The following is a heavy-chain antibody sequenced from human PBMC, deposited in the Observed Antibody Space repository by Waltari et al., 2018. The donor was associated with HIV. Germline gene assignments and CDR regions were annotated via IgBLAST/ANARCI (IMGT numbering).Heavy chain of an antibody. J-gene: IGHJ4*02. Sequence: QVHLVQSGPEVKKPGASVKISCKASGHTLTNYYIYWVRQAPGQGLEWMGTVTPGGVTTNYAQKFQGRVTMTRDTSTGTLYMELSSLRSEDTAMFYCARAYYYDGSAYYLTWGQGTLVTVSS. CDR3: ARAYYYDGSAYYLT. CDR1: GHTLTNYY. V-gene: IGHV1-46*01. D-gene: IGHD3-22*01. CDR2: VTPGGVTT.